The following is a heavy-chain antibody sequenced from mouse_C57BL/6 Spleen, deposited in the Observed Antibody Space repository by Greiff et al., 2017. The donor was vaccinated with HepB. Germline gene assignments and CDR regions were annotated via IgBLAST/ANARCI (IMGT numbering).Heavy chain of an antibody. CDR2: IYPGDGDT. J-gene: IGHJ4*01. Sequence: VKPGASVKISCKASGYAFSSSWMNWVKQRPGKGLEWIGRIYPGDGDTNYNGKFKGKATLTADKSSSTAYMQLSSLTSEDSAVYFCARRANWDYWGQGTSVTVSS. V-gene: IGHV1-82*01. CDR1: GYAFSSSW. D-gene: IGHD4-1*02. CDR3: ARRANWDY.